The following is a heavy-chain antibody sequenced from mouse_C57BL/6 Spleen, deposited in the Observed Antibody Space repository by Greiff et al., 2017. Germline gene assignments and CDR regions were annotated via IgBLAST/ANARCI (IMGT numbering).Heavy chain of an antibody. V-gene: IGHV5-17*01. CDR2: ISSGSSTI. CDR1: GFTFSDYG. J-gene: IGHJ1*03. Sequence: EVMLVESGGGLVKPGGSLKLSCAASGFTFSDYGMHWVRQAPEKGLEWVAYISSGSSTIYYADTVKGRFTISRDNAKNTLFLQMTSLRSEDTAMYYCARIDYCGSNYGGYFDVWGTGTTVTVSS. CDR3: ARIDYCGSNYGGYFDV. D-gene: IGHD1-1*01.